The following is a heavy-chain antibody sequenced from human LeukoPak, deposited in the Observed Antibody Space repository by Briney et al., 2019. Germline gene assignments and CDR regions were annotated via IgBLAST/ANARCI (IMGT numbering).Heavy chain of an antibody. D-gene: IGHD3-9*01. Sequence: QAGGSLRLSCAASGFTFSSCAMSWVRQAPGKGLEWVSAISGSGGSTYYADSVKGRFTISRDNSKNTLYLQMNSLRAEDTAVYYCASRSYYDILTGPFRDYWGQGTLVTVSS. CDR1: GFTFSSCA. CDR2: ISGSGGST. CDR3: ASRSYYDILTGPFRDY. V-gene: IGHV3-23*01. J-gene: IGHJ4*02.